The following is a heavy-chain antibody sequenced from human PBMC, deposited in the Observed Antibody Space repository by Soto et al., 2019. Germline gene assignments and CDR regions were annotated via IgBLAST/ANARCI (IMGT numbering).Heavy chain of an antibody. Sequence: KPSETLSLTCTVSGGSISSYYWSWIRQPPGKGLEWIGYIYYSGSTNYNPSLKSRVTISVDTSKNQFSLKLSSVTAADTAVYYCASLSKGYCSSTSCYPGAFDIWGQGTMVTVSS. CDR1: GGSISSYY. CDR2: IYYSGST. J-gene: IGHJ3*02. CDR3: ASLSKGYCSSTSCYPGAFDI. V-gene: IGHV4-59*01. D-gene: IGHD2-2*01.